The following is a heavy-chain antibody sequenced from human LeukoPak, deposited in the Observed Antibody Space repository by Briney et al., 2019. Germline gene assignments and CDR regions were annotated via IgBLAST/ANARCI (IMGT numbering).Heavy chain of an antibody. CDR2: INPNSGGT. CDR1: GYTFTGYY. V-gene: IGHV1-2*02. Sequence: ASVKVSCKASGYTFTGYYMHWVRQAPGQGLEWMGWINPNSGGTNYAQKFQGRVTMTRDTSISTAYMELSRLRSDDTAVYYCARAPPPHYRSSTSCYRNNWFDPWGQGTLVTVSS. J-gene: IGHJ5*02. D-gene: IGHD2-2*02. CDR3: ARAPPPHYRSSTSCYRNNWFDP.